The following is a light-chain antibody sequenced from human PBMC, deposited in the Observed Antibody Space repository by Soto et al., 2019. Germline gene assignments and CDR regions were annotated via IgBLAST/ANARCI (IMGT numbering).Light chain of an antibody. CDR1: QSVSSTY. CDR2: GAS. Sequence: ETVLTQSPGTLSLSPGERATLSCRASQSVSSTYLAWYQQKPGQAPRLLIYGASSRATGIPDRFSGSGSGTDFTLTVSRLEPEDFAVYYCHQYGTSPATFGQGTKLEIK. J-gene: IGKJ1*01. V-gene: IGKV3-20*01. CDR3: HQYGTSPAT.